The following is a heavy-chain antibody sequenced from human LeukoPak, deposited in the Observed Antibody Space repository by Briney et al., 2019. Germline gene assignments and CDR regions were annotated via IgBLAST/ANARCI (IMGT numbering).Heavy chain of an antibody. D-gene: IGHD3-10*02. Sequence: GGSLRLSCAASGFTFSSYEMNWVRQAPGKGLEWVSYISSSGSTIYYADSVKGRFTISRDNAKNSLYLQMHSLRAEDTAVYYCAGLGITMIGGVWGKGTTVTISS. CDR3: AGLGITMIGGV. J-gene: IGHJ6*04. CDR2: ISSSGSTI. CDR1: GFTFSSYE. V-gene: IGHV3-48*03.